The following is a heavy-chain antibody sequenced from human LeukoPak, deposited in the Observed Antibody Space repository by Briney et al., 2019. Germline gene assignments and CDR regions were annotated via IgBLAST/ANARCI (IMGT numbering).Heavy chain of an antibody. Sequence: GGSLRLSCAASGFTFSSYSMNWVRQAPGKGLEWISYISSSCTSSSCSAIRYADSVKGRFTISRDNAESSLYLQMNSLRADDTAVYYCVRSGVSPDYWGQGTLVTVSS. CDR3: VRSGVSPDY. D-gene: IGHD2-8*01. CDR2: ISSSCTSSSCSAI. V-gene: IGHV3-48*04. J-gene: IGHJ4*02. CDR1: GFTFSSYS.